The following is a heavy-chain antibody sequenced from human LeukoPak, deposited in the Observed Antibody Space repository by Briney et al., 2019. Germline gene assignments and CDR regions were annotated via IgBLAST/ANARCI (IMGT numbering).Heavy chain of an antibody. CDR2: IYYSGST. J-gene: IGHJ4*02. CDR1: GGSLSSHY. V-gene: IGHV4-59*11. CDR3: ARDITDKTGM. Sequence: SDTLSLTCTVSGGSLSSHYWSWIRQPPGKGLEWIGYIYYSGSTNYNPSLKSRVTISVDTSKNQFSLKLSSVTAADTAVYYCARDITDKTGMWGQGTLVTVSS. D-gene: IGHD3-3*01.